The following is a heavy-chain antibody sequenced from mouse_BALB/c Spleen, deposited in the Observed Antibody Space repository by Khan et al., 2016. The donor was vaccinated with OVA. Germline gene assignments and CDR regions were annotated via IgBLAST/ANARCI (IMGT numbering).Heavy chain of an antibody. CDR2: ISSDGDYT. CDR3: ARSPYDNFAY. J-gene: IGHJ3*01. V-gene: IGHV5-9-3*01. CDR1: GFTFSTYA. D-gene: IGHD2-1*01. Sequence: EVELVESGGGLVKPGGSLKLSCAASGFTFSTYAMSWVRQTPEKRLEWVATISSDGDYTYFPDNVKGRFTISRDNAKNTLCLQMTSLRSEDTAMYYCARSPYDNFAYWGQGTLVTVSA.